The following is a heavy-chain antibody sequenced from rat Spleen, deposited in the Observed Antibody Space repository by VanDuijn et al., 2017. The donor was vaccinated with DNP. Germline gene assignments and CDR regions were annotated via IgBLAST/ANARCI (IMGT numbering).Heavy chain of an antibody. Sequence: EVQLVESGGGPVQPGRSLKLSCVASGFIFSNYWMTWIRQAPGKGLEWVASISNTGDHTYYSDSVKGRFTISRDNAKSTLYLQMDSLRSEDTATYYCTTAYYAAPRGFAYWGQGTLVTVSS. CDR2: ISNTGDHT. CDR3: TTAYYAAPRGFAY. CDR1: GFIFSNYW. D-gene: IGHD3-1*01. J-gene: IGHJ3*01. V-gene: IGHV5-31*01.